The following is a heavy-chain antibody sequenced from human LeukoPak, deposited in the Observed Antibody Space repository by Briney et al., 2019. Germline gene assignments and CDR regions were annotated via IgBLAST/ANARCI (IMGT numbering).Heavy chain of an antibody. CDR1: GYTFTGYD. J-gene: IGHJ4*02. V-gene: IGHV1-2*02. CDR2: INPNSGGT. CDR3: ARGITLYTSSWYVTDY. D-gene: IGHD6-13*01. Sequence: ASVKVSCKASGYTFTGYDMHWVRQAPGQGLEWMGWINPNSGGTNYAQKFQGRVTMTRDTPISTAYMELSSLRSDDTAVYYCARGITLYTSSWYVTDYWGQGTLVTVPS.